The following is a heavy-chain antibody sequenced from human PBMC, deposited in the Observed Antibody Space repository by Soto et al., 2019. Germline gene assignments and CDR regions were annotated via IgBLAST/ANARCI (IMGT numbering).Heavy chain of an antibody. CDR1: GFTFRNYG. CDR3: ARHPERIAEIGWFDP. J-gene: IGHJ5*02. Sequence: GGSLRLSCAASGFTFRNYGMNWVRQAPGKGLEWVSYISSSSTIYYADSVKGRFTISRDNAKNSLYLQMNSLRAEDTAVYYCARHPERIAEIGWFDPWGQGTLVTVSS. V-gene: IGHV3-48*01. D-gene: IGHD6-13*01. CDR2: ISSSSTI.